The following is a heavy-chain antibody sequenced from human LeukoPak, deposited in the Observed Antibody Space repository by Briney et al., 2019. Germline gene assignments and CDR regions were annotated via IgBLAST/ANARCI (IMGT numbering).Heavy chain of an antibody. D-gene: IGHD3-22*01. V-gene: IGHV1-2*02. J-gene: IGHJ5*02. CDR1: GYTFTDYY. CDR2: INPNSGGT. CDR3: ARGVLAGYDSSGYPFYNWFNP. Sequence: ASVKVSCKASGYTFTDYYIHWVRQAPGQGLEWMGWINPNSGGTKYAQKFQGRVTMTRDTSISTACMELSRLRSDDTAVYYCARGVLAGYDSSGYPFYNWFNPWGQGALVTVSS.